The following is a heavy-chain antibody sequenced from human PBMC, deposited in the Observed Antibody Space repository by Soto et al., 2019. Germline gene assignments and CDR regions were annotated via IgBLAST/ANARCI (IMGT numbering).Heavy chain of an antibody. CDR1: GGSISSGTYY. Sequence: QVQLQESGPGLVKPSQTLSLTCTVSGGSISSGTYYWSWIHQHPGKGLEWIGFIYYNGNAFYNPSIKSRVAISLDTSKNQFSLKLSSLTAADTAVYFCARGELWWDFWGQGTLVTVSS. V-gene: IGHV4-31*03. J-gene: IGHJ4*02. D-gene: IGHD3-10*01. CDR3: ARGELWWDF. CDR2: IYYNGNA.